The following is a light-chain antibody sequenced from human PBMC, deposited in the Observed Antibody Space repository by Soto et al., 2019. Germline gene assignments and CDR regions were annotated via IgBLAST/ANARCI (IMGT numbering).Light chain of an antibody. Sequence: QSALTQPASVSGSPGQSITISCTGTSSDVGSYNLVSWYQQHPGKAPKLMIYDGSKRPLGVSNRFSGSKSGNKASLTISGLQAEDEADYYCCSYAGSSTYVFGTGTKLTVL. J-gene: IGLJ1*01. CDR1: SSDVGSYNL. CDR2: DGS. CDR3: CSYAGSSTYV. V-gene: IGLV2-23*01.